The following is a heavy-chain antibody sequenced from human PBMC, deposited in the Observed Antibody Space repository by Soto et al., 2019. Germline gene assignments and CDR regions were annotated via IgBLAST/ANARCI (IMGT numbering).Heavy chain of an antibody. D-gene: IGHD3-22*01. CDR1: GYTFTSYG. CDR3: ARDRHPYYYDSSGHDAFDI. CDR2: ISAYNGNT. V-gene: IGHV1-18*01. Sequence: GASVKVSCKASGYTFTSYGISWVRQAPGQGLEWMGWISAYNGNTNYAQKLQGRVTMTTDTSTSTAYMELRSLRSDDTAVCYCARDRHPYYYDSSGHDAFDIWGQGTMVTVSS. J-gene: IGHJ3*02.